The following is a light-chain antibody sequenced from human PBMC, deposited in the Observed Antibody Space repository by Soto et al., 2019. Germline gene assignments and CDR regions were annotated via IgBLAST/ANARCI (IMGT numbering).Light chain of an antibody. J-gene: IGLJ1*01. V-gene: IGLV2-14*01. CDR1: SNDVGAYNC. Sequence: QSALAQPASVSGSPGQSITISCTGTSNDVGAYNCVSWYQQHPGKAPKLMIYDVTYRPSGVSDRFSGSQSGKTASLTISGLQAEDEADYYCSSYTSSSTLYVFGTGTKVTVL. CDR3: SSYTSSSTLYV. CDR2: DVT.